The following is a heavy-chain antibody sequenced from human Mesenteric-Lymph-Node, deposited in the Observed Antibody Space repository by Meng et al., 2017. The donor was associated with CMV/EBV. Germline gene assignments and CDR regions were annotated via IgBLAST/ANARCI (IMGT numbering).Heavy chain of an antibody. D-gene: IGHD6-13*01. CDR2: TQYSGST. CDR1: GGSITTYY. J-gene: IGHJ4*02. Sequence: GSLRLSCTVSGGSITTYYWSWIRQPPGRGLEWIGYTQYSGSTLYNPSLQSRVSISLDTSKNQVSLRLSSVTAADTAIYYCARDPKTSSWYHFDYWGQGTLVTVSS. V-gene: IGHV4-59*01. CDR3: ARDPKTSSWYHFDY.